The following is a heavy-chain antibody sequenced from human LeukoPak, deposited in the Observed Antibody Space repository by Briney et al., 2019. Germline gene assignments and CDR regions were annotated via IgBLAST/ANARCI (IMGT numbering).Heavy chain of an antibody. CDR1: GGSISSSSYY. CDR2: IYYSGST. D-gene: IGHD3-10*01. Sequence: SETLSLTCTVSGGSISSSSYYWGWIRQPPGKGLEWIGSIYYSGSTYYNPSLKSRVTISVDTSKNQFSLKLSSVIAADTAVYYCARNKGVRDFDYWGQGTLVTVSS. V-gene: IGHV4-39*01. J-gene: IGHJ4*02. CDR3: ARNKGVRDFDY.